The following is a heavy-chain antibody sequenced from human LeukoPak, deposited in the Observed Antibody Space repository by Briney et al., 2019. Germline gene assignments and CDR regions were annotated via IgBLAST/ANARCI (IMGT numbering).Heavy chain of an antibody. V-gene: IGHV1-8*01. CDR2: MNPNSGNT. Sequence: GASVKVSCKASGYTFTSYDINWVRQATGQGLEWMGWMNPNSGNTGYAQKFQGRVTMTRNTSISTAYMELSSLRSEDTAVYYCARGRRTVRGVPFLLNYYYYMDVWGKGTTVTISS. CDR3: ARGRRTVRGVPFLLNYYYYMDV. D-gene: IGHD3-10*01. CDR1: GYTFTSYD. J-gene: IGHJ6*03.